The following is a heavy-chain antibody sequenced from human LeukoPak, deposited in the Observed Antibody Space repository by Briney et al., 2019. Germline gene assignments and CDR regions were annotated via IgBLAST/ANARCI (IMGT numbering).Heavy chain of an antibody. CDR2: IYYSGST. CDR1: GGSISSYY. V-gene: IGHV4-59*01. J-gene: IGHJ5*02. D-gene: IGHD5-18*01. CDR3: ARASLSYGYVT. Sequence: PSETLSLTCTVSGGSISSYYWSWIRQPPGKGLEWIGYIYYSGSTNYNPSLKSRVTISVDTSKNQFSLKLSSVTAADTAVYYCARASLSYGYVTWGQGTLVTVSS.